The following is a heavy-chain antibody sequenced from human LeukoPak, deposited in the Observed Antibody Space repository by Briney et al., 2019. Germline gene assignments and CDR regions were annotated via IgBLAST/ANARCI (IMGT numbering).Heavy chain of an antibody. D-gene: IGHD3-10*01. CDR3: ASLGEGSGIKNYFDY. V-gene: IGHV4-59*01. Sequence: KPSETLSLTCIVSGGSISNYYWSWIRQPPGKGLEWLGYIYSSGSTNYNPSLKSRVTISVDTSKDQFSLKLSSVTAADTAVYYCASLGEGSGIKNYFDYWGQGTLVTVSS. CDR2: IYSSGST. CDR1: GGSISNYY. J-gene: IGHJ4*02.